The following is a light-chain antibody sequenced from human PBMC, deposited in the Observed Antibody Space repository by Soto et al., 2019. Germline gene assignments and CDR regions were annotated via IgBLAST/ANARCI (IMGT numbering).Light chain of an antibody. CDR1: SSDVGGSNF. Sequence: QSALTQPRSVSGSPGQSVTISCTGASSDVGGSNFVSWYQQHPGKAPKLMIYDVIKRPSGVPDRFSGSKSGNTASLTISGLQADDEADYYCCSNAGSSTVFGGGTKLTVL. CDR2: DVI. CDR3: CSNAGSSTV. J-gene: IGLJ3*02. V-gene: IGLV2-11*01.